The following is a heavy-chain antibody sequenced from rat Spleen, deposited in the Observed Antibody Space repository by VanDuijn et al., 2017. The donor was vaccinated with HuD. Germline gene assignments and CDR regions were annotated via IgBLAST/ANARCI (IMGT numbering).Heavy chain of an antibody. CDR3: AGGEWGFDY. Sequence: EGQLVESGGGLVEPGRSLKLSCAASGFTFSNYVMDWVRQAPKKGLEWVASISTGGGNTYYPDSVKGRFTISRDNAKSTLYLQMNSLRSEDTATYYCAGGEWGFDYWGQGVMVTVSS. V-gene: IGHV5-25*01. CDR1: GFTFSNYV. D-gene: IGHD1-1*01. CDR2: ISTGGGNT. J-gene: IGHJ2*01.